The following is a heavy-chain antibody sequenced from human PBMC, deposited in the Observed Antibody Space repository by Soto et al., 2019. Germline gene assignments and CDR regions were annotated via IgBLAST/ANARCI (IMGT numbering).Heavy chain of an antibody. J-gene: IGHJ4*02. D-gene: IGHD3-3*01. Sequence: QVQLQESGPGLVKPSQTLSLTCTVSGGSISSGGYYWSWIRQHPGKGLEWIGYIYYSGSTYYNPSLKXXVXIXXDTSKNQFSLKLSSVTAADTAVYYCARDREWAVDYWGQGTLVTVSS. V-gene: IGHV4-31*01. CDR2: IYYSGST. CDR1: GGSISSGGYY. CDR3: ARDREWAVDY.